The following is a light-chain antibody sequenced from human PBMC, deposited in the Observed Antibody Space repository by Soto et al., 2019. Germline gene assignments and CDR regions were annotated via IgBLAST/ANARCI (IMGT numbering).Light chain of an antibody. CDR3: SSYTSSSTLPYV. J-gene: IGLJ1*01. Sequence: QSALTQPASVSGSPGQSITTSCSGTSSDVGVYNYVSWYQQHPGKAPKLMIYEVSNRPSGVSNRFSGSKSGNTASLTISGLQAEDEADYYCSSYTSSSTLPYVFGTGTKLTVL. V-gene: IGLV2-14*01. CDR2: EVS. CDR1: SSDVGVYNY.